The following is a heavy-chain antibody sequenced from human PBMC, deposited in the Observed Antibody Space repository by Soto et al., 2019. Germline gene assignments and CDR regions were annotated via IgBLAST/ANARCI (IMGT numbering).Heavy chain of an antibody. CDR1: GFTFSSYG. Sequence: ESGGGVVQPGRSLRLSCAASGFTFSSYGMHWVRQAPGKGLEWVAVISYDGSNKYYADSVKGRFTISRDNSKNTLYLQMNSLRAEDTAVYYCAKEEMTGYYGFDYWGQGTLVTVSS. J-gene: IGHJ4*02. CDR2: ISYDGSNK. CDR3: AKEEMTGYYGFDY. V-gene: IGHV3-30*18. D-gene: IGHD3-9*01.